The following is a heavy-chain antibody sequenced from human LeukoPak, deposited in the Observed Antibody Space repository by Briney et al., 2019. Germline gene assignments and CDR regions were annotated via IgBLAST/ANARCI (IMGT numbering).Heavy chain of an antibody. Sequence: ASVKVSCKASGYTFTGYYMHWVRQAPGQGLEWMGWINPNSGGTNYAQKFQGWVTMTRDTPISTAYMELSRLRSEDTAVYYCATGYYYDSSGYPYWGQGTLVTVSS. CDR2: INPNSGGT. CDR3: ATGYYYDSSGYPY. V-gene: IGHV1-2*04. CDR1: GYTFTGYY. J-gene: IGHJ4*02. D-gene: IGHD3-22*01.